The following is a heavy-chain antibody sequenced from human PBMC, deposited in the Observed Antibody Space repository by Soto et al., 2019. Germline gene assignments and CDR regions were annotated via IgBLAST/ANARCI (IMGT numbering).Heavy chain of an antibody. V-gene: IGHV3-23*01. Sequence: EVQLLESGGGLVQRGGSLRLSCAASGFPFSSYVMAWVRQAPGKGLEWVSGISGGGSNTFYADSVKGRFTISRDNSKNTLLLQMNSLGAEDTAVYYCAKDSNKYSSSLRGRYFDYWGHRIGVTVSS. J-gene: IGHJ4*01. CDR3: AKDSNKYSSSLRGRYFDY. CDR1: GFPFSSYV. D-gene: IGHD4-4*01. CDR2: ISGGGSNT.